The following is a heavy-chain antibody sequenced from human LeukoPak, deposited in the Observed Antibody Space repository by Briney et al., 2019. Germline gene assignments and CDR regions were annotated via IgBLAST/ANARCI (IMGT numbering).Heavy chain of an antibody. Sequence: AGGSLRLSCAASGFTVSSNYMSWVRQAPGKGLEWVSVIYSGGSTYYADSVKGRFTISRDNSKNTLYLQMNSLRAEDTAVYYCARDIAAAGTTDYYYYYMDVWGKGTTVTISS. CDR2: IYSGGST. CDR1: GFTVSSNY. J-gene: IGHJ6*03. CDR3: ARDIAAAGTTDYYYYYMDV. V-gene: IGHV3-66*01. D-gene: IGHD6-13*01.